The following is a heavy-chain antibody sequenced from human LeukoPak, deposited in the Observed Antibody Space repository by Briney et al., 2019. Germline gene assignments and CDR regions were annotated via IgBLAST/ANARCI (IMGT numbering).Heavy chain of an antibody. CDR3: AKQNIVVVPAATWFDP. J-gene: IGHJ5*02. CDR1: GFTFSSYA. Sequence: GGSLRLSCAASGFTFSSYAMSWVPQAPGKGLEWVSAICGSGGSTYYADSVKGRFTISRDNSKNTLYLQMNSLRAEDTAVYYCAKQNIVVVPAATWFDPWGQGTLVTVSS. CDR2: ICGSGGST. D-gene: IGHD2-2*01. V-gene: IGHV3-23*01.